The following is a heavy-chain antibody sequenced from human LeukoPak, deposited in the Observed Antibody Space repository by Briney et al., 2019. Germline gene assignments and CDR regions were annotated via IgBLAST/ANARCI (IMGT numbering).Heavy chain of an antibody. CDR3: ARHGRATGTDY. CDR1: GGSISSYY. J-gene: IGHJ4*02. CDR2: IYYSGST. V-gene: IGHV4-59*08. D-gene: IGHD4-17*01. Sequence: PSETLSLTCTVSGGSISSYYWSWIRQPPGKGLEWIGYIYYSGSTNYNPSLKSRVTVSVDTSKNQFSLKLSSVTAADTAVYYCARHGRATGTDYWGQGTLVTVSS.